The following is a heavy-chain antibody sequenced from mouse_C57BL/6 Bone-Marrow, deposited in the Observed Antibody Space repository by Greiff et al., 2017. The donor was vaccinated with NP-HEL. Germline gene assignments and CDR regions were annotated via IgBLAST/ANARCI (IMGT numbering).Heavy chain of an antibody. V-gene: IGHV1-69*01. CDR1: GYTFTSYW. CDR2: IDPSDSYT. J-gene: IGHJ1*03. Sequence: LQQPGAELVMPGASVKLSCKASGYTFTSYWMHWVKQRPGQGLEWIGEIDPSDSYTNYNQKFKGKSTLTVDKSSSTAYMQLSSLTSEDSAVYYCARDDYDWYFDVWGTGTTVTVSS. CDR3: ARDDYDWYFDV. D-gene: IGHD2-4*01.